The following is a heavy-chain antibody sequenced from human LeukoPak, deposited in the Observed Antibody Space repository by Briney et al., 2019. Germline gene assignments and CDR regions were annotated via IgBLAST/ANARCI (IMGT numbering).Heavy chain of an antibody. CDR3: ARGTGYGVFDY. CDR2: ISSDGSIT. V-gene: IGHV3-74*01. J-gene: IGHJ4*02. D-gene: IGHD3-10*01. CDR1: GLTFSSYW. Sequence: VGSLKLSCAASGLTFSSYWMHWVRQAPGKGLVWVSRISSDGSITSYADSVKGRFTISRDNAKTTLDLQMNSLRAEDTAVYYCARGTGYGVFDYWGQGTLVTVSS.